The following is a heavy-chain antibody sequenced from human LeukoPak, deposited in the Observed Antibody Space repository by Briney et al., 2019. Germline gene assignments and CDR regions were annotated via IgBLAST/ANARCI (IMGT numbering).Heavy chain of an antibody. D-gene: IGHD3-22*01. CDR2: IDYSGST. V-gene: IGHV4-39*07. CDR3: ARAVYYYDSSGYYGNYYYYYYMDV. CDR1: GGSISSTNYY. J-gene: IGHJ6*03. Sequence: SETLSLTCSVSGGSISSTNYYWAWIRQPPGKGLEWIGSIDYSGSTYYNLSLKSRLTISVDTSKNQFSLKLSSVTAADTAVYYCARAVYYYDSSGYYGNYYYYYYMDVWGKGTTVTISS.